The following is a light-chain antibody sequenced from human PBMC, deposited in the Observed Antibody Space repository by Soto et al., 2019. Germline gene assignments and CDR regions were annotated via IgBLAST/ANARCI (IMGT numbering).Light chain of an antibody. J-gene: IGKJ1*01. V-gene: IGKV3-20*01. CDR3: QQYGSSGT. CDR2: RAS. Sequence: EIVLTQSPGTLSLSPGERATLSYRASQSVSSGSLAWYQQKRGQAPRVIIYRASNRATGIPDRFSGSGSGTDFTLTISRLEPEDFAVYYCQQYGSSGTFGQGTKVDIK. CDR1: QSVSSGS.